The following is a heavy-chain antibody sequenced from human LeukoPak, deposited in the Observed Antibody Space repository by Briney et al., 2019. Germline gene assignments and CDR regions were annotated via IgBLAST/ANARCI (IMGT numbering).Heavy chain of an antibody. Sequence: SETLSLTCTVSGGSISSYYWSWIRQPPGKGLEWIGYIYYSGVTNYNPSLKSRVTISVDTSNTQFSLKLSSVTAEDTAVYYCARRNSGSYGIDYWGQGTLVTVSS. J-gene: IGHJ4*02. CDR3: ARRNSGSYGIDY. D-gene: IGHD1-26*01. CDR2: IYYSGVT. CDR1: GGSISSYY. V-gene: IGHV4-59*08.